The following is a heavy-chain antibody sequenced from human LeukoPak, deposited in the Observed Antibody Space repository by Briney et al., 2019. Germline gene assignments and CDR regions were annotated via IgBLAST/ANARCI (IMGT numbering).Heavy chain of an antibody. CDR3: ARVYSSSWPYYYYGMDV. D-gene: IGHD6-13*01. V-gene: IGHV4-59*01. J-gene: IGHJ6*02. CDR1: GGSISNYY. Sequence: PSETLSLTCTVSGGSISNYYWSWIRQPPGKGLEWIGYIYYSGSTNYNPSLKSRVTISIDTSKKQFSLKLSSVTAADTAVYYCARVYSSSWPYYYYGMDVWGQGTTVTVSS. CDR2: IYYSGST.